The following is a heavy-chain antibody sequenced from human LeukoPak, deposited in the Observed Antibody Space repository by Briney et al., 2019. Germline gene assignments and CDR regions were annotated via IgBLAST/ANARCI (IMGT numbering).Heavy chain of an antibody. CDR3: ARSRDGYNQNTPLYY. J-gene: IGHJ4*02. CDR2: IYYSGST. V-gene: IGHV4-59*01. D-gene: IGHD5-24*01. CDR1: GDSITSYY. Sequence: SETLSLTCNVSGDSITSYYWSWIRQPPGKGLEWIGHIYYSGSTNYNPSLKSRVTISVDTSKNQFSLKMSSVTAADTAVYYRARSRDGYNQNTPLYYWGQGILVTVSS.